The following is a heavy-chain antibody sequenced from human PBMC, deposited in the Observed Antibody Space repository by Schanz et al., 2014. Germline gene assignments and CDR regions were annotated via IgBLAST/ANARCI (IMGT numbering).Heavy chain of an antibody. J-gene: IGHJ4*02. CDR3: ARGGPAYYFGD. CDR1: GFTFSNYW. Sequence: EVQLLESGGGLVQPGGSLRLSCAASGFTFSNYWMHWVRQAPGKGLVWVSRINSVGSNTDYADSGTGRFTISRDNAKNTLYLQMITLRAEDTAVYYCARGGPAYYFGDWGQGTLVTVSS. V-gene: IGHV3-74*02. CDR2: INSVGSNT.